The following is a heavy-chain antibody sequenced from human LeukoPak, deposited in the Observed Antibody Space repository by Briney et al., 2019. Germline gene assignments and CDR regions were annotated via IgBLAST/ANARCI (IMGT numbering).Heavy chain of an antibody. CDR1: GFTFTTYA. CDR2: ITARSGRT. V-gene: IGHV3-23*01. Sequence: GGSLRLSCAASGFTFTTYAMSWGRQAPGEGLEWVSAITARSGRTYYADSVKGRFTISRDNSKNTLFLQMNSLKAEDTAVYYCAKEYTSSWYPSFFDYWGQGTLVTVSS. J-gene: IGHJ4*02. CDR3: AKEYTSSWYPSFFDY. D-gene: IGHD6-13*01.